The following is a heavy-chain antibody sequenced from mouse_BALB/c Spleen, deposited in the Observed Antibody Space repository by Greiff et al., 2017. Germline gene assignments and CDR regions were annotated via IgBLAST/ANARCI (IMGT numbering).Heavy chain of an antibody. D-gene: IGHD2-1*01. Sequence: EVMLVESGGGLVKPGGSLKLSCAASGFTFSDYYMYWVRQTPEKRLEWVATISDGGSYTYYPDSVKGRFTISRDNAKNNLYLQMSSLKSEDTAMYYCARDVVTSVYYAMDYWGQGTSVTVSS. CDR1: GFTFSDYY. CDR3: ARDVVTSVYYAMDY. J-gene: IGHJ4*01. V-gene: IGHV5-4*02. CDR2: ISDGGSYT.